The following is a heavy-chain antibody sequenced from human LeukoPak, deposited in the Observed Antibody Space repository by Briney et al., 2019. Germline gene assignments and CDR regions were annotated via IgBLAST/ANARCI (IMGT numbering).Heavy chain of an antibody. CDR1: GGSISSSSYY. CDR2: IYYSGST. Sequence: SETLSLTCTVPGGSISSSSYYWGWLRQPPGKGLEWIGSIYYSGSTYYNPSLKSRVTISVDTSKNQFSLKLSSVTAADTAVYYCARLSDYYDSGIDYWGQGTLVTVSS. J-gene: IGHJ4*02. D-gene: IGHD3-22*01. CDR3: ARLSDYYDSGIDY. V-gene: IGHV4-39*01.